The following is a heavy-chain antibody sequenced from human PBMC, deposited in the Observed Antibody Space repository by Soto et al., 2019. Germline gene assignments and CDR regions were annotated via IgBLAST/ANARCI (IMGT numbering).Heavy chain of an antibody. J-gene: IGHJ4*02. D-gene: IGHD7-27*01. CDR3: ARDNPTAHSNTLDY. V-gene: IGHV3-48*03. Sequence: GSLRLSCAASGFTFGSYEMNWVRQAPGKGLEWVSYISSSASTIYYADSVKGRFTVSRDNAKNSLYLQMTSLRAEDTAVYYCARDNPTAHSNTLDYWGQGTLVTVSS. CDR2: ISSSASTI. CDR1: GFTFGSYE.